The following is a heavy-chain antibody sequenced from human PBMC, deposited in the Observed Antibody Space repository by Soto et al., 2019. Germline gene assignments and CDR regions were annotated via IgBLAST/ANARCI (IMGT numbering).Heavy chain of an antibody. CDR2: SSGGGGSI. V-gene: IGHV3-23*01. CDR1: GFTFKNYA. CDR3: AKAGPLRVLGYLAPYSYYGMDV. J-gene: IGHJ6*02. Sequence: EVQLLESGGGLVQPGGSLRLSCAASGFTFKNYAMSWARQAPGKGLEWVSRSSGGGGSIHYEDSVKGRFTIPRDNSKNTLCLQMNSLRVEDTAVYYCAKAGPLRVLGYLAPYSYYGMDVWGQGTTVTVSS. D-gene: IGHD3-3*01.